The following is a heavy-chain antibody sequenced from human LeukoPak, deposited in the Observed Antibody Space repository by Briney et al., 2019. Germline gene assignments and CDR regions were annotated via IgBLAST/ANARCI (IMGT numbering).Heavy chain of an antibody. CDR2: ISGSGGRT. V-gene: IGHV3-23*01. J-gene: IGHJ3*02. CDR1: GFTFSSNA. CDR3: AGDAFDI. Sequence: PGGSLRLSWAASGFTFSSNAISWVRQAPGKVLEWVSGISGSGGRTEYADSVTGRFTISRDNSKNTLFLQMNSLRGEDTAVYYCAGDAFDIWGQGTMVTVSS.